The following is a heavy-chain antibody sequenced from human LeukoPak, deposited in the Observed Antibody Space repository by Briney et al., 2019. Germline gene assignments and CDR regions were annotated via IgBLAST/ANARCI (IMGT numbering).Heavy chain of an antibody. V-gene: IGHV1-2*02. D-gene: IGHD3-22*01. CDR2: INPNSGGT. CDR1: GYTFTGYY. Sequence: ASVKVSCKASGYTFTGYYMHLVRQAPGQGLEWMGWINPNSGGTNYAQEFQDRVTMTRDTSISTAYMELSRLRSDDTAVYYCARDYLGYYRLFDYWGQGTLVTVSS. CDR3: ARDYLGYYRLFDY. J-gene: IGHJ4*02.